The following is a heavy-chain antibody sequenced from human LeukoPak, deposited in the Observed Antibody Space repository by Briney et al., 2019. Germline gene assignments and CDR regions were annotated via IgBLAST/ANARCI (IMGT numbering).Heavy chain of an antibody. Sequence: GEALKFSCTGSGFSFTSYWITWVRQTPGKGLGWRGTIDPSDSYSNCSPSFQGHVTISSDKSTNTPYLQWTSLKASDTAMYYCARHPDLSYSFGSGSTFDYWGQGTLVTVSS. D-gene: IGHD3-10*01. CDR2: IDPSDSYS. CDR1: GFSFTSYW. V-gene: IGHV5-10-1*01. J-gene: IGHJ4*02. CDR3: ARHPDLSYSFGSGSTFDY.